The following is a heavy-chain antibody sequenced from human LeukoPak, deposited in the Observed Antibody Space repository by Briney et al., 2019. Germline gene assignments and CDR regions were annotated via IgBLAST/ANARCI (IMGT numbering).Heavy chain of an antibody. Sequence: SQTLSLTCAISGVSVSRTNIAWNWIRQSPSRGLEWLGRTYYRSKWYNDYAESVKSRIIINPDTSKNQFSLQLNSVTPEDTAVYWCARGLGWPFFDYWGQGTLVTVSS. CDR3: ARGLGWPFFDY. CDR2: TYYRSKWYN. J-gene: IGHJ4*02. CDR1: GVSVSRTNIA. V-gene: IGHV6-1*01. D-gene: IGHD2-15*01.